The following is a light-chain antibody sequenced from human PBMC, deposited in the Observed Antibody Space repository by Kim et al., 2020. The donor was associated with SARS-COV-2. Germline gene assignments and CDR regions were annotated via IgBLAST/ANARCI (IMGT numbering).Light chain of an antibody. CDR2: QDS. V-gene: IGLV3-1*01. J-gene: IGLJ3*02. Sequence: VSPGQTSSNTCSGDKLGDKYACWYQQKPGPSPVLVIYQDSKRPSGIPERFSGSNSGNTATLTISGTQAMDEADYYCQAWDSSTWVFGGGTQLTVL. CDR3: QAWDSSTWV. CDR1: KLGDKY.